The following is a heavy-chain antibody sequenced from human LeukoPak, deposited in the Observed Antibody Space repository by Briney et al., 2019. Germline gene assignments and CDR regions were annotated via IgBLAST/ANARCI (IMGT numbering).Heavy chain of an antibody. J-gene: IGHJ4*02. CDR1: GGSISSYY. V-gene: IGHV4-4*07. Sequence: SETLSLTCTVSGGSISSYYWSWIRQPAGKGLEWIGRIYYSGSTNYNPSLESRVTISVDTSKNQFSLKVSSVTAADTAVYYCARSPGGVGFDYWGQGTLVTVSS. D-gene: IGHD2-8*01. CDR2: IYYSGST. CDR3: ARSPGGVGFDY.